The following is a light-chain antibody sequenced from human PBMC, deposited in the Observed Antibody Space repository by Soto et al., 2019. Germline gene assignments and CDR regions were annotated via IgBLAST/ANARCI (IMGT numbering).Light chain of an antibody. CDR1: QGISSY. J-gene: IGKJ2*01. Sequence: DIQLTQSPSFLSSSVGDRVTISCRASQGISSYLALYQQEPGKAPQLLVYGASTLQSGVPSRFSGSGSETAFTLTISSLQPEDSASYYCQQLKNYPSTFGQGTNLEIK. CDR2: GAS. V-gene: IGKV1-9*01. CDR3: QQLKNYPST.